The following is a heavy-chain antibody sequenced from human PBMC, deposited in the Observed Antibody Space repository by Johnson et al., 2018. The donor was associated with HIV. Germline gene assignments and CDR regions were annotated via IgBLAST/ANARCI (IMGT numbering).Heavy chain of an antibody. Sequence: VQLVESGGGLVQPGGSLRLSCAASGFTFSSYWMSWVRQAPGKGLEWVSYISSSGTTIYYADSVKGRFTISRENAKNSLYLQMYSLRAEDTAFYYCARRGITIVADAFDIWGQGTMVTVSS. D-gene: IGHD3-10*01. CDR1: GFTFSSYW. V-gene: IGHV3-48*01. J-gene: IGHJ3*02. CDR3: ARRGITIVADAFDI. CDR2: ISSSGTTI.